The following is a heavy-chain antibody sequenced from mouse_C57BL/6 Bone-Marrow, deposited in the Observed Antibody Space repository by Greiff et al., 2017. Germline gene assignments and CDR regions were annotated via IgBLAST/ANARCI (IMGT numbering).Heavy chain of an antibody. D-gene: IGHD1-2*01. J-gene: IGHJ4*01. V-gene: IGHV1-39*01. CDR3: ASSLFNTAIMDY. CDR1: GYSFTDYC. Sequence: VQLQQPGPELVKPGASVKLSCKASGYSFTDYCMHWVKQSNGKGLEWIGIINPNCCNTSYNQKFKGKAPMTVDQSSSTAYMQLNSLTSEDSAVYYCASSLFNTAIMDYWGQGTSVTVSS. CDR2: INPNCCNT.